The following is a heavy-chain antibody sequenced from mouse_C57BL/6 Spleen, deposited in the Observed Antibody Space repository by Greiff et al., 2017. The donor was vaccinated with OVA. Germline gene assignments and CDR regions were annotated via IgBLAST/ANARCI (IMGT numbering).Heavy chain of an antibody. J-gene: IGHJ4*01. V-gene: IGHV1-80*01. D-gene: IGHD2-5*01. CDR3: ARPAYYSNPSYAMDY. CDR2: IYPGDGDT. Sequence: QVQLKQSGAELVKPGASVKISCKASGYAFSSYWMNWVKQRPGKGLEWIGQIYPGDGDTNYNGKFKGKATLTADKSSSTAYMQLSSLTSEDSAVYFCARPAYYSNPSYAMDYWGQGTSVTVSS. CDR1: GYAFSSYW.